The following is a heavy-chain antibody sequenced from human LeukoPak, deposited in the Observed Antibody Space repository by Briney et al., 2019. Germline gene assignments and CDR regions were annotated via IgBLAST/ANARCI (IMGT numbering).Heavy chain of an antibody. J-gene: IGHJ4*02. V-gene: IGHV4-39*01. CDR3: ARHGGQSSGYYY. CDR2: IYYSGST. CDR1: GGCISSSSYY. Sequence: SETLSLTCTVSGGCISSSSYYWGWIRQPPGKGLEWIGSIYYSGSTYYNPSLKSRVTISVDTSKNQFSLKLSSVTAAGTAAYYCARHGGQSSGYYYWGQGNLVTVSS. D-gene: IGHD3-22*01.